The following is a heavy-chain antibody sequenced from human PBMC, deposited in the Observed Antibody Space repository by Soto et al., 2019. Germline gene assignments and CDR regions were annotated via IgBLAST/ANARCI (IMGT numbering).Heavy chain of an antibody. CDR1: GFTVSNNY. J-gene: IGHJ4*02. CDR3: ATARGGGGY. Sequence: EVQLVESGGGLIQPGGSLRLSCAVSGFTVSNNYMSWVRQAPGKGLEGVSVIYSGGYTAYGDSVKGRFTISRDNSKNNLYLQSNSLGADARAVFSWATARGGGGYWGQGTLVTVSS. D-gene: IGHD3-10*01. CDR2: IYSGGYT. V-gene: IGHV3-53*01.